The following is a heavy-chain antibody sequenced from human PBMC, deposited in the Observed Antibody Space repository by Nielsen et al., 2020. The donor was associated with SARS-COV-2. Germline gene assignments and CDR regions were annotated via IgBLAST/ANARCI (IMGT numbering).Heavy chain of an antibody. V-gene: IGHV3-30*02. Sequence: GGSLRLSCAASGFTFSSYGMHWVRKAPGKGLEWVAVIWYDGSNKYYADSVKGRFTISRDNSKNTLYLQMNSLRAEDTAVYYCAKEVFNYYGSGSYPFDYWGQGTLVTVSS. CDR2: IWYDGSNK. J-gene: IGHJ4*02. CDR1: GFTFSSYG. CDR3: AKEVFNYYGSGSYPFDY. D-gene: IGHD3-10*01.